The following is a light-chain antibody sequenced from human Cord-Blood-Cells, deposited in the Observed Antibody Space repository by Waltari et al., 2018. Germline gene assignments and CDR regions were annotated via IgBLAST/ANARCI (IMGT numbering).Light chain of an antibody. CDR1: QSVSSN. CDR2: GAS. V-gene: IGKV3-15*01. J-gene: IGKJ4*01. Sequence: EIVMTQSPATLSVSPGERATLSCRASQSVSSNLAWYQQKPGQAPRLLIYGASTRATGIPAMFSGSGSGTEFTLTISSLQSEYGAVYYCQQYNNWPPLSFGGGTKVEIK. CDR3: QQYNNWPPLS.